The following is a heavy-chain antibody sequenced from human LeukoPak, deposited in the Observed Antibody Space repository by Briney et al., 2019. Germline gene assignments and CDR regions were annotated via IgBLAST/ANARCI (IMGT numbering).Heavy chain of an antibody. Sequence: SETLSLTCTVSGYSISSGYYWGWIRQPPGKGLEWIGSIYHSGSTYYNPSLKSRVTISADTSKKQFSLKLRSVTAADTAVYYCAREGDIVVVPAAIPFDYWGQGTLVTVSS. CDR1: GYSISSGYY. CDR3: AREGDIVVVPAAIPFDY. D-gene: IGHD2-2*02. J-gene: IGHJ4*02. V-gene: IGHV4-38-2*02. CDR2: IYHSGST.